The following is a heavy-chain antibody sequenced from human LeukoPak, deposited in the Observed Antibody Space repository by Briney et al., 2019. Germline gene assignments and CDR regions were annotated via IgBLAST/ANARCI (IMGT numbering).Heavy chain of an antibody. CDR2: INHSGST. V-gene: IGHV4-34*01. D-gene: IGHD6-13*01. Sequence: SETLSLTCAVYGGSFSGYYWSWIRQPPGKGLEWIGEINHSGSTNYNPSLKSRVTISVDTSKNQFSLQLNSVTPEDTAVYYCARGSSSYNWFDPWGQGTLVTVSS. J-gene: IGHJ5*02. CDR1: GGSFSGYY. CDR3: ARGSSSYNWFDP.